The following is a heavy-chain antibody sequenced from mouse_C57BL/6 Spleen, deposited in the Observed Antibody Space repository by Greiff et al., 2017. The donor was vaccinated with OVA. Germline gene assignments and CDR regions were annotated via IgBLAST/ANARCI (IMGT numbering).Heavy chain of an antibody. V-gene: IGHV1-82*01. CDR1: GYAFSSSW. Sequence: QVQLQQSGPELVKPGASVKISCKASGYAFSSSWMNWVKQRPGKGLEWIGRIYPGDGDTNYNGKFKGKATLTADKSSSTAYMQLSSLTSEDSAVYFCARGQLRLQAMDYWGQGTSVTVAS. CDR3: ARGQLRLQAMDY. CDR2: IYPGDGDT. D-gene: IGHD3-2*02. J-gene: IGHJ4*01.